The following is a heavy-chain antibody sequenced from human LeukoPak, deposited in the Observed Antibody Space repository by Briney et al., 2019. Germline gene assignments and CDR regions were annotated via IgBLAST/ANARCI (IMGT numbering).Heavy chain of an antibody. CDR1: GFTFDDYA. Sequence: GRSLRLSCAASGFTFDDYAIHWVRQAPGKGLEWVSLISGDGGTTYYADSVKGRFTISRDNSKKSLYLQLNSLRTEDTALYYCAKEASRVRGVIDYYGMDVWGQGTTVTVSS. D-gene: IGHD3-10*01. V-gene: IGHV3-43*02. CDR2: ISGDGGTT. J-gene: IGHJ6*02. CDR3: AKEASRVRGVIDYYGMDV.